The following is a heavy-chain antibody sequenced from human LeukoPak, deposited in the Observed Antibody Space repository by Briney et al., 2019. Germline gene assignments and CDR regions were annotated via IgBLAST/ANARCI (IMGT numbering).Heavy chain of an antibody. CDR1: GFTFSDYY. D-gene: IGHD3-22*01. J-gene: IGHJ3*02. Sequence: GGSLRLSCAASGFTFSDYYMSWIRQAPGKGLEWGSSISSSRSTIYYADSVKGRFTISRDNAKNSLYLQMTSLRAEDTAVYYCAREYYYDSSGYFAFDIWGQGTMVTVSS. CDR2: ISSSRSTI. CDR3: AREYYYDSSGYFAFDI. V-gene: IGHV3-11*01.